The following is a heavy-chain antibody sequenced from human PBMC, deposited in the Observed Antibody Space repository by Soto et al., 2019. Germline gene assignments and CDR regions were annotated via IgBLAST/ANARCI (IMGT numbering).Heavy chain of an antibody. CDR1: GASMSSSLYY. V-gene: IGHV4-39*07. CDR3: ARFPPGSFDY. Sequence: PSETLSLTCTVSGASMSSSLYYWGWIRQPPGKGLDWIGTIFYSGTTYYNPSLKSRVTISVDTSKNQFSLKLSSVTAADTAVYYCARFPPGSFDYWGQGTLVTVPQ. CDR2: IFYSGTT. J-gene: IGHJ4*02.